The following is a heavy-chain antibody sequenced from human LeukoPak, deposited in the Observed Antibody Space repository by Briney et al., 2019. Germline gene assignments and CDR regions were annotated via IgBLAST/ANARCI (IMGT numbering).Heavy chain of an antibody. CDR2: VHYSGST. Sequence: PSETLSLTCSVSGVSIFSYYWNWIRQPRGKGLEWIGYVHYSGSTNYNPSPKSRVTISVDTSKSQFSLKLSSATAADTAVYYCATGRTIRYFDYWGQGTLLTVSS. D-gene: IGHD3-9*01. CDR1: GVSIFSYY. J-gene: IGHJ4*02. CDR3: ATGRTIRYFDY. V-gene: IGHV4-59*08.